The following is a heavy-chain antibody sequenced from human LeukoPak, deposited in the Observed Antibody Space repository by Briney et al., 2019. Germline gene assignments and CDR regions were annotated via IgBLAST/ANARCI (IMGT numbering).Heavy chain of an antibody. CDR1: GFSLSDYY. CDR2: ISTSGRIT. D-gene: IGHD5/OR15-5a*01. CDR3: AREVSTTPYFDF. V-gene: IGHV3-11*01. J-gene: IGHJ4*02. Sequence: GGSLRLSCVVSGFSLSDYYMTWVRQAPGMGLECVSYISTSGRITYYADSVEGRFTISKDNANKSMILQITNLRAEDTAVYYCAREVSTTPYFDFWGQGTLVTVSS.